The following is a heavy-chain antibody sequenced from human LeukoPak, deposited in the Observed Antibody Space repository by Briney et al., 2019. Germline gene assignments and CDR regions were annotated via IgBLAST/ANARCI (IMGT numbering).Heavy chain of an antibody. J-gene: IGHJ3*02. CDR3: ARGVEYSGSYYHAFDI. D-gene: IGHD1-26*01. CDR1: GFTFNSYG. V-gene: IGHV3-33*01. Sequence: GGSLRLSCTASGFTFNSYGMHWVRQAPGKGLEWVAVIWYDGSNQYYGDSVKGRFTISRDNSKNTLYLQMNTLRAEDTAVYYCARGVEYSGSYYHAFDIWGQGTLVTVSS. CDR2: IWYDGSNQ.